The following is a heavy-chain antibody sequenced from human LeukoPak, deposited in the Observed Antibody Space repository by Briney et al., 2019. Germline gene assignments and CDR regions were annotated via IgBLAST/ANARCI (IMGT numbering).Heavy chain of an antibody. CDR3: ARLSDSGSWYNNWFDP. D-gene: IGHD6-13*01. CDR1: GYSFTSYW. V-gene: IGHV5-51*01. CDR2: IYPGDSDT. Sequence: LGESLKISCKGSGYSFTSYWIGWVRQMPGKGLEWMGIIYPGDSDTRYSPSFQGQVTISADKSISTAYLQWSSLKASDTAMYYCARLSDSGSWYNNWFDPWGQGTLVTVSS. J-gene: IGHJ5*02.